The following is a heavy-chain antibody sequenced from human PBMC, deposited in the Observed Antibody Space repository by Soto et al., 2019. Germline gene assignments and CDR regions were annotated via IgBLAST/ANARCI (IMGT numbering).Heavy chain of an antibody. J-gene: IGHJ6*02. V-gene: IGHV3-30*18. CDR3: AKSGIPAAIYYYYGMDV. D-gene: IGHD2-2*01. CDR1: GFTFSSYG. CDR2: ISYDGSNK. Sequence: QVQLVESGGGVVQPGRSLRLSCAASGFTFSSYGMHWVRQAPGKGLEWVAVISYDGSNKYYADSVKGRFTVSRDNSKKTLYLQMNGLRPEDTAVYYCAKSGIPAAIYYYYGMDVWGRGPTVTVSS.